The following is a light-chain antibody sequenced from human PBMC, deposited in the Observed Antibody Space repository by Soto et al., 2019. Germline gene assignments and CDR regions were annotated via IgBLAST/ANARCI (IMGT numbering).Light chain of an antibody. J-gene: IGKJ4*01. Sequence: DIQMTQSPSSVSASVGDRVTITCRASQDISSWVDWYQQKPGKAKKLLISAASSLQSGVPRRFSGSGSGTDFTLVISSLQAEDFATSFYQQGDSFPFTFGGGTKVDIK. CDR3: QQGDSFPFT. V-gene: IGKV1-12*01. CDR2: AAS. CDR1: QDISSW.